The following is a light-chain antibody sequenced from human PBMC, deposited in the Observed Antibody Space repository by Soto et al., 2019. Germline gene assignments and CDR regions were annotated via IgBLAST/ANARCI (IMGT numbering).Light chain of an antibody. V-gene: IGLV3-1*01. CDR3: QAWDSGTLV. CDR1: KLGDKY. Sequence: SYELTQPPSVSVSPGQTASITCSGDKLGDKYAFWYQQKPGQSPVLVIYQDNKRPSGIPERFSGSNSGNTATLTLSGTQAMDEADYYCQAWDSGTLVFGGGTKVTVL. J-gene: IGLJ2*01. CDR2: QDN.